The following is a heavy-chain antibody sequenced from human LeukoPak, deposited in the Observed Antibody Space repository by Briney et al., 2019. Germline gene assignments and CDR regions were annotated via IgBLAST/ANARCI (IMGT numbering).Heavy chain of an antibody. V-gene: IGHV3-21*01. D-gene: IGHD5-18*01. J-gene: IGHJ4*02. Sequence: GGSLRLSCAASGFTFSSYSMNWVRQAPGKGLEWVSSISSSSSYIYYADSVKGRFTISRDNAKNSLFLQMNSLRAEDTAVYYCARGENNYGYYYFDYWGQGTLVTVSS. CDR3: ARGENNYGYYYFDY. CDR2: ISSSSSYI. CDR1: GFTFSSYS.